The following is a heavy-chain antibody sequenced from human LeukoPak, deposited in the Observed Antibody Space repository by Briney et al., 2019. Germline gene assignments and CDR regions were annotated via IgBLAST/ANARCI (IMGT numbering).Heavy chain of an antibody. CDR2: IYPGDSDA. CDR1: GYSFTSYW. CDR3: ARMVNITLDY. J-gene: IGHJ4*02. V-gene: IGHV5-51*01. Sequence: KTGESLKISCKGSGYSFTSYWIGWVRQMPGKGLKWMGIIYPGDSDARYSPSFQGQVTISADKSIVTAFLQWSSLKASDTAMYYCARMVNITLDYWGQGTLVTVSS. D-gene: IGHD3-9*01.